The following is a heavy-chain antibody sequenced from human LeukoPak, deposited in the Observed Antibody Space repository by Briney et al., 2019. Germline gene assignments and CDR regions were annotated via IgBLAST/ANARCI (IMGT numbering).Heavy chain of an antibody. CDR2: ISGSGGST. CDR3: ARIIVGATGIDY. CDR1: GFTFSSYA. Sequence: GGSLRLSCAASGFTFSSYAMSWVRQAPGKGLEWVSAISGSGGSTYYADSVKGRFTISRDNSKNTLYLQMNSLRAEDTAVYYCARIIVGATGIDYWGQGTLVSVSS. D-gene: IGHD1-26*01. V-gene: IGHV3-23*01. J-gene: IGHJ4*02.